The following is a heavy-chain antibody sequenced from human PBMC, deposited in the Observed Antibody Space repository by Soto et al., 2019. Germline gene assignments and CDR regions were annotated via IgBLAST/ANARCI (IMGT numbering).Heavy chain of an antibody. D-gene: IGHD2-21*02. J-gene: IGHJ6*02. CDR3: ARDMPHCGGDCYGGYYYYYGMDV. CDR1: GYTFTGYY. Sequence: ASVKVSCKASGYTFTGYYMHWVRQAPGQGLEWMGWINPNSGGTNYAQKFQGWLTMTRDTSISTAYMELSRLRSDDTAVYYCARDMPHCGGDCYGGYYYYYGMDVWGQGTTVTVSS. CDR2: INPNSGGT. V-gene: IGHV1-2*04.